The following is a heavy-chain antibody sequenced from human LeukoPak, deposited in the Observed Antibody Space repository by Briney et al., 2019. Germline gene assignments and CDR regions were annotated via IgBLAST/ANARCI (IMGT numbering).Heavy chain of an antibody. J-gene: IGHJ4*02. CDR3: AESMAVAGIFDY. D-gene: IGHD6-19*01. CDR1: AHTFTSYY. Sequence: PSVKASSKASAHTFTSYYIHCERQPPRQLLEWMGTINPIGGITSYAQKFQGRVTMTRDMSTSIVYMELSSLRSEDTAMYYCAESMAVAGIFDYWGQGTLVSVCS. V-gene: IGHV1-46*01. CDR2: INPIGGIT.